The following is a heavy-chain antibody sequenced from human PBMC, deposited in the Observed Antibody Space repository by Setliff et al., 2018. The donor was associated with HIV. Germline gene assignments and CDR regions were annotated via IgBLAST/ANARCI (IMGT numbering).Heavy chain of an antibody. CDR1: GFTFSSYW. Sequence: GGSLRLSCAASGFTFSSYWIIWVRQAPGKGLEWVANINQDGSEKYYVDSVKGRFTISRDNAKNSLYLQMNSLTAEDTAVYYCAKAARDYYDSSGYYIGIDYWGRGTLVTVSS. CDR3: AKAARDYYDSSGYYIGIDY. CDR2: INQDGSEK. V-gene: IGHV3-7*03. J-gene: IGHJ4*02. D-gene: IGHD3-22*01.